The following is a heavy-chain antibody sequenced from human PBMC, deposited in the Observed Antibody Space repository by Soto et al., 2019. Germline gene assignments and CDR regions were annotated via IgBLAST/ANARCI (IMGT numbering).Heavy chain of an antibody. CDR3: ARDPRLYCGGDCYSSNWFDP. D-gene: IGHD2-21*02. CDR2: INPSGGST. J-gene: IGHJ5*02. V-gene: IGHV1-46*01. CDR1: GYTFTRYD. Sequence: SVKLCCKASGYTFTRYDMHWVRQAPGRGLEWMGIINPSGGSTSYAQKFQGRVTMTRDTSTSTVYMELSSLRSEDTAVYYCARDPRLYCGGDCYSSNWFDPWGKGTLVTVSS.